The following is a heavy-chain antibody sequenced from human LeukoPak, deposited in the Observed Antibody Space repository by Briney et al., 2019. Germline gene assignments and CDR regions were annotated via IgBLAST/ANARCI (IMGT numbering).Heavy chain of an antibody. CDR2: INGDGSSI. V-gene: IGHV3-74*01. J-gene: IGHJ5*02. D-gene: IGHD3-10*01. CDR3: ARGRGPYGWFDP. CDR1: GFSSNSYW. Sequence: GGSLKLSCAASGFSSNSYWMHWARQAPGKGLVWVARINGDGSSINYADSVKGRFTISRDNAKNTLYLQMNSLRVEDTAVYYCARGRGPYGWFDPWGQGTLVTVSS.